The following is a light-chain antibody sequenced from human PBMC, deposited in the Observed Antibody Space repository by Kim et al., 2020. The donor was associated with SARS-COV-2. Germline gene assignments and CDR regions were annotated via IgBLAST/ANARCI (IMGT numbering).Light chain of an antibody. Sequence: PGKAATMTHGGDHIGRQSVHCYQQMPGQARVLVIYYDRDRPSGIPGRFSGSNSGNTAALTISRVEAGDEADYYCQVWETGSDHPWVFGGGTKLTVL. CDR2: YDR. CDR1: HIGRQS. V-gene: IGLV3-21*01. J-gene: IGLJ3*02. CDR3: QVWETGSDHPWV.